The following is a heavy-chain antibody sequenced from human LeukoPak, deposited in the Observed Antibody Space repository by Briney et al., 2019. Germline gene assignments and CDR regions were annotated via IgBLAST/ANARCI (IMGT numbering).Heavy chain of an antibody. Sequence: ASVKVSCKVSGYALTELSMHWVRQAPGKGLEWMGGFDPEDGETIYAQKFQGRVTMTEDTSTDTAYMELSSLRSEDTAVYYCATDRGLLTQQLRAFDIWGQGTMVTVSS. D-gene: IGHD6-13*01. CDR2: FDPEDGET. CDR3: ATDRGLLTQQLRAFDI. J-gene: IGHJ3*02. V-gene: IGHV1-24*01. CDR1: GYALTELS.